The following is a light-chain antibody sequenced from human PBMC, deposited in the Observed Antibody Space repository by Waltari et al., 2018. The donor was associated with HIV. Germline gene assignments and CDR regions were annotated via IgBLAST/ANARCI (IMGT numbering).Light chain of an antibody. CDR3: QHYNFWPYA. Sequence: DIQMTQSPSTLSASVGDRVTITCRASQHISSWVAWFQKKPRKAPKTLIYKASELESGVPSLFSGSGSGTEFTLTISDLHPDDFATYFCQHYNFWPYAFGQGTKVEI. J-gene: IGKJ1*01. CDR2: KAS. CDR1: QHISSW. V-gene: IGKV1-5*03.